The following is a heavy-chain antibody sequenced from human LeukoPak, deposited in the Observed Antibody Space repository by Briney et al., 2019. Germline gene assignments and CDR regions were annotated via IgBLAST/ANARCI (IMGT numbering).Heavy chain of an antibody. Sequence: PGGSLGLSCAASGFIFSTYSMNWVRQPPGKGLEWIGSIYYSGSTYYNPSLKSRVTISVDTSKNQFSLKLSSVTAADTAVYYCARVNNVITFGGVIGNWFDPWGQGTLVTVSS. J-gene: IGHJ5*02. V-gene: IGHV4-39*07. CDR3: ARVNNVITFGGVIGNWFDP. CDR2: IYYSGST. D-gene: IGHD3-16*02. CDR1: GFIFSTYS.